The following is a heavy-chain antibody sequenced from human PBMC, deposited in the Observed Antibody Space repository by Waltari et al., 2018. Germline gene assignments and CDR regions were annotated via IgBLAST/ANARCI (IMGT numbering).Heavy chain of an antibody. J-gene: IGHJ4*02. CDR2: INHSGST. CDR3: ARAFVITFGGVIVNPFDY. D-gene: IGHD3-16*02. Sequence: QVQLQQWGAGLLKPSETLSLTCAVYGGSFSGYYWSWIRQPPGKGLEWIGEINHSGSTNYNPSLKSRVTISVDTSKNQFSLKLSSVTAADTAVYYCARAFVITFGGVIVNPFDYWGQGTLVTVSS. V-gene: IGHV4-34*01. CDR1: GGSFSGYY.